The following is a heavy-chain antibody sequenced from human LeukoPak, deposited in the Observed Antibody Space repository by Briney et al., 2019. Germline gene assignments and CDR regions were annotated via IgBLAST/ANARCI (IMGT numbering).Heavy chain of an antibody. V-gene: IGHV3-48*03. D-gene: IGHD6-19*01. CDR1: GFTFSSYE. Sequence: PGGSLRLSCAASGFTFSSYEMNWVRQASGKGLEWVSYISSSGSTIYYADSVKGRFTISRDNAKNSLYLQMNSLRAEDTAVYYCARASDSSDYFDYWGQGTLVTVSS. CDR2: ISSSGSTI. J-gene: IGHJ4*02. CDR3: ARASDSSDYFDY.